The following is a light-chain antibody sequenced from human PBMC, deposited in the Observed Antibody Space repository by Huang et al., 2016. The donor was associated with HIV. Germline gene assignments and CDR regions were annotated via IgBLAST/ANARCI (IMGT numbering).Light chain of an antibody. CDR1: QYIRTY. CDR2: SAS. Sequence: DIQMTQSPSSRSASVGGKITVTCRASQYIRTYLNWYQRRPGRAPNLLIYSASNLQSGVPTMFNASGSGTHFTLTITRLRPEDFATYYCQQSFTTPYTFGQGTKLDLK. CDR3: QQSFTTPYT. J-gene: IGKJ2*01. V-gene: IGKV1-39*01.